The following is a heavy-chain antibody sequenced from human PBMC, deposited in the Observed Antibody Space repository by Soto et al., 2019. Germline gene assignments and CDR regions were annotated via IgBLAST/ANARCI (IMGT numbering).Heavy chain of an antibody. CDR1: GFTFTSSA. D-gene: IGHD3-9*01. J-gene: IGHJ4*02. Sequence: RASVKVSCKASGFTFTSSAVQWVRQARGQRLEWIGWIVVGSGNTNYAQKFQERVTITRDMSTSTAYMELSSLRSEDTAVYYCAAAPDFDWLLTTVDYWGQGTLVTVSS. CDR3: AAAPDFDWLLTTVDY. CDR2: IVVGSGNT. V-gene: IGHV1-58*01.